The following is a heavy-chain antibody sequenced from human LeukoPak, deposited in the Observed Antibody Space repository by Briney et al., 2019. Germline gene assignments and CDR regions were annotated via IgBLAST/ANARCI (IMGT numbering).Heavy chain of an antibody. J-gene: IGHJ4*02. Sequence: GGSLRLSCAASGFTFDDYAMHWVRQAPGKGLEWVSGISWNSGSIGYADSVKGRFTISRDNAKNSLYLQMNSLRAEDTALYYCAKDGQVGYWGQGTLVTVPS. CDR2: ISWNSGSI. V-gene: IGHV3-9*01. CDR3: AKDGQVGY. CDR1: GFTFDDYA.